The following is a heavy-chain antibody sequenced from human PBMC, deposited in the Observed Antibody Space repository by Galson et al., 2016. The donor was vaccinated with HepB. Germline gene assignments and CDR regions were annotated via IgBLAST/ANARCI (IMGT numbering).Heavy chain of an antibody. CDR3: ATRGEVGVHYCMDV. Sequence: SLRLSCAASGFFFNNYAMHWVRQAPGKGLEWVAHIRNDGSSNYYEESLKGRITISRDNSKSTLYLQMNSLRPEDTAIYYCATRGEVGVHYCMDVWGKGTTVTVAS. D-gene: IGHD2-15*01. J-gene: IGHJ6*03. CDR2: IRNDGSSN. CDR1: GFFFNNYA. V-gene: IGHV3-30*03.